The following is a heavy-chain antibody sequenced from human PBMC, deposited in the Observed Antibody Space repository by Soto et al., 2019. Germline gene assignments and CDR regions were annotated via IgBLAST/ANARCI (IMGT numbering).Heavy chain of an antibody. Sequence: SETLSLTCAVYGGSFSGYYWSWIRQPPGKGLEWIGEINHSGSTNYNPSLKSRVTISVDTSKNQFSLKLSSVTAADTAVYYCARVRIGTTARGNWFDPWGQGTLVTVSS. CDR3: ARVRIGTTARGNWFDP. V-gene: IGHV4-34*01. CDR2: INHSGST. J-gene: IGHJ5*02. CDR1: GGSFSGYY. D-gene: IGHD4-4*01.